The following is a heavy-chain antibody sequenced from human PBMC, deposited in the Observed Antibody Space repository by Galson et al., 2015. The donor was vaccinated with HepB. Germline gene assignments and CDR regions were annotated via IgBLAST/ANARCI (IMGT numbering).Heavy chain of an antibody. CDR1: GFTFSSYA. J-gene: IGHJ4*02. CDR3: VKGVGSSGWFDY. Sequence: SLRLSCAASGFTFSSYAMHWVRQAPGKGLEYVSAISSNGGSTYYADSVKGRFTISRDNSKNTLYLQMSSLRAEDTAVYYCVKGVGSSGWFDYWGQGTLVTVSS. CDR2: ISSNGGST. D-gene: IGHD6-19*01. V-gene: IGHV3-64D*06.